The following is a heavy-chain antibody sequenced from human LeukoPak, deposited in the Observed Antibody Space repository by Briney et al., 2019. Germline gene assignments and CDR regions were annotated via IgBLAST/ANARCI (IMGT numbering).Heavy chain of an antibody. J-gene: IGHJ3*02. Sequence: SETLSLTCTVSGGSISSYYWSWIRQPAGKGLEWIGRIYTSGSTNYNPSLKSRVTMSVGTSKNQFSLKLSSVTAADTAVYYCARAFTIFGVVTYAFDIWGQGTMVTVSS. D-gene: IGHD3-3*01. V-gene: IGHV4-4*07. CDR3: ARAFTIFGVVTYAFDI. CDR2: IYTSGST. CDR1: GGSISSYY.